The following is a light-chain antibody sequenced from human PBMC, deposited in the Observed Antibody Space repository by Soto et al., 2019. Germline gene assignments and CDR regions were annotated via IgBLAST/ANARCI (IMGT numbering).Light chain of an antibody. CDR2: WAS. Sequence: RSTFNCKSSQSVLYSSNNKNYLAWYQQKPGQPPKPLIYWASTRESGVPDRFSGSGSGTDFTLTISSLQAEDVAVYYCQQYYSTPRTFGQGTKVDI. CDR1: QSVLYSSNNKNY. CDR3: QQYYSTPRT. J-gene: IGKJ1*01. V-gene: IGKV4-1*01.